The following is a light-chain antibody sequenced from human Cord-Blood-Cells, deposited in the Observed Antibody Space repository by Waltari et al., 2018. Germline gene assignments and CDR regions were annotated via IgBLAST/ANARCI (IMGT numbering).Light chain of an antibody. CDR1: PSVSSN. CDR2: GAS. CDR3: QQYNNWPPFT. V-gene: IGKV3-15*01. Sequence: EIVMTQSPATLSLSPGERATLSCRASPSVSSNLAWYQQKPGQAPRLLIYGASTRATGIPARVSGSASGTEFTLTISILQSEDFAVYYCQQYNNWPPFTFGPGTKVDIK. J-gene: IGKJ3*01.